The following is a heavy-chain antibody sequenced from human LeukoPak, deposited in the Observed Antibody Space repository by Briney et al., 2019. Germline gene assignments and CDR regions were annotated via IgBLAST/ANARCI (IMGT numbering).Heavy chain of an antibody. CDR1: GGSFSGYY. CDR2: INHSGST. CDR3: ARVAGISGSYYYYYYYMDV. D-gene: IGHD1-26*01. Sequence: SETLSLTCAVYGGSFSGYYWSWIRQPPGKGLEWIGEINHSGSTNYNPSLKSRVTISVDTSKNQFSLKLSSVTAADTAVYYCARVAGISGSYYYYYYYMDVWGKGTTVTVSS. J-gene: IGHJ6*03. V-gene: IGHV4-34*01.